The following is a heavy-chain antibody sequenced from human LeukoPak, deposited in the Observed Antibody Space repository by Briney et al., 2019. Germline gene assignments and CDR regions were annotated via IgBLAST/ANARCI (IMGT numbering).Heavy chain of an antibody. V-gene: IGHV1-18*04. D-gene: IGHD2-15*01. CDR1: GNTLTEFS. CDR2: ISAYNGNT. Sequence: ASVKVSCKLSGNTLTEFSMHWVRQAPGQGLEWMGWISAYNGNTNYAQKLQGRVTMTTDTSTSTAYMELRSLRSDDTAVYYCARDKSGLLPDWGQGTLVTVSS. CDR3: ARDKSGLLPD. J-gene: IGHJ4*02.